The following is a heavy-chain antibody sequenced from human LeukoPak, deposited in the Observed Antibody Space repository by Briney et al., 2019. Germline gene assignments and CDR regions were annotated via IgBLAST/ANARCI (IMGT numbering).Heavy chain of an antibody. J-gene: IGHJ4*02. V-gene: IGHV5-51*01. CDR2: IYPGDSDT. Sequence: GESLKISCMGSGYSFTSYWIGWVRQMPGKGLEWMGIIYPGDSDTRYSPSFQGQVTISADKSISTAYLQWSSLKASDTAMYYCARLSPHFDILTGYDYWGQGTLVTVSS. CDR1: GYSFTSYW. D-gene: IGHD3-9*01. CDR3: ARLSPHFDILTGYDY.